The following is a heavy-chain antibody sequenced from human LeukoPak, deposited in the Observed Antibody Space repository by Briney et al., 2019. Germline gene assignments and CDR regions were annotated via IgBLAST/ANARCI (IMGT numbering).Heavy chain of an antibody. CDR2: ISSSSSYI. Sequence: GGSLRLSCAASGFTFSIYSMNWVRQAPGKGLEWVSSISSSSSYIYYADSVKGRFTISRDNSKNTLYLQMNSLRAEDTAVYYCARDLRWLTRGYFDYWGQGTLVTVSS. CDR1: GFTFSIYS. CDR3: ARDLRWLTRGYFDY. J-gene: IGHJ4*02. V-gene: IGHV3-21*01. D-gene: IGHD5-24*01.